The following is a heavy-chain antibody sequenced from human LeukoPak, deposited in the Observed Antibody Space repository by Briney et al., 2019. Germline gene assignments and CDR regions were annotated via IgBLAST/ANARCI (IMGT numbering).Heavy chain of an antibody. J-gene: IGHJ4*02. V-gene: IGHV3-23*01. CDR1: GFTFSSYD. CDR3: AKVGSTDY. CDR2: VTASGHRT. D-gene: IGHD1-26*01. Sequence: GGSLRLSCAASGFTFSSYDMSWLRQAPGKGLEWVSAVTASGHRTYYTESVKGRFTISRDNSKNTLHLQMNSLRAEDTALYYCAKVGSTDYWGQGTLVTVSS.